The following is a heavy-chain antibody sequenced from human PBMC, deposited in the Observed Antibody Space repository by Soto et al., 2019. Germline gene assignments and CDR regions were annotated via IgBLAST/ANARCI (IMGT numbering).Heavy chain of an antibody. CDR3: ARETGIAVVEGGMDV. V-gene: IGHV1-18*01. CDR1: GYTFTSYG. CDR2: ISAYNGNT. D-gene: IGHD6-19*01. J-gene: IGHJ6*02. Sequence: QVQLVQSGAEVKKPGASVKVSCKASGYTFTSYGISWVRQASGQGLEWMGWISAYNGNTNYAQKLQGRVTMTTDISTSTAYMERRSLRSDDTAVYFCARETGIAVVEGGMDVWGQGTTVTVSS.